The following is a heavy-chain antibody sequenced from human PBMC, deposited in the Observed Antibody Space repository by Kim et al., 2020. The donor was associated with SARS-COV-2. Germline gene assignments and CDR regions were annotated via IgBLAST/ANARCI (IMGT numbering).Heavy chain of an antibody. CDR3: TRDTDSRGYGYFDL. J-gene: IGHJ2*01. Sequence: GGSLRLSCVASGFTFSSYDMHWVRQITGKGLEWVSGSHIAGFTSYADSVKGRFTISRETAKNSLYLQMNSLRAGDTAVYYCTRDTDSRGYGYFDLWGRGILVTVSS. D-gene: IGHD3-22*01. CDR1: GFTFSSYD. CDR2: SHIAGFT. V-gene: IGHV3-13*04.